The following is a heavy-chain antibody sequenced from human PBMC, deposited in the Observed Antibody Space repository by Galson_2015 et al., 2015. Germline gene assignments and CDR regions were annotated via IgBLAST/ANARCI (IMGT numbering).Heavy chain of an antibody. J-gene: IGHJ6*02. D-gene: IGHD3-10*01. V-gene: IGHV1-2*04. CDR3: ARPAITMVRDYGVDYYYGMDV. Sequence: SVKVSCKASGYTFTGYYMHWVRQAPGQGLEWMGWINPNSGGTNYAQKFQGWVTMTRDTSISTAYMELSRLRSDDTAVYYCARPAITMVRDYGVDYYYGMDVWGQGTTVTVSS. CDR1: GYTFTGYY. CDR2: INPNSGGT.